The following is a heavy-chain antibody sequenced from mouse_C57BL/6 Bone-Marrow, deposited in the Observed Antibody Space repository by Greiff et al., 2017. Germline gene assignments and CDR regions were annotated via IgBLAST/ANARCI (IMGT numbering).Heavy chain of an antibody. J-gene: IGHJ4*01. D-gene: IGHD4-1*01. CDR1: GFTFSSYG. CDR3: ASPGAMDY. CDR2: ISSGGSYT. V-gene: IGHV5-6*01. Sequence: EVQGVESGGDLVKPGGSLKLSCAASGFTFSSYGMSWVRQTPDKRLEWVATISSGGSYTYYPDSVKGRFTISRDNAKNTLYLQMSSLKSEDTAMYYCASPGAMDYWGQGTSVTVSS.